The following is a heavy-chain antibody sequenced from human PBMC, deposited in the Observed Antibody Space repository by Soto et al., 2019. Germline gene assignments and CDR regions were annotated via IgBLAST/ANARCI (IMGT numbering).Heavy chain of an antibody. Sequence: GGSLRLSCAASGFTFSSHWMRWVRQAPGQGLVWVSRIKTDGSYTTYADSVKGRFTISRDNAKNTLYLQMNSLRVEDTGVYYCTRVQAAPRWGASDIWGQGTMVTVAS. CDR3: TRVQAAPRWGASDI. D-gene: IGHD6-13*01. CDR2: IKTDGSYT. CDR1: GFTFSSHW. V-gene: IGHV3-74*01. J-gene: IGHJ3*02.